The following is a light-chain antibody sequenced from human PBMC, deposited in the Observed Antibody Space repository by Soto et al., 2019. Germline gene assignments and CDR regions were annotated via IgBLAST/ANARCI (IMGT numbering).Light chain of an antibody. CDR3: QQYLFYPLT. Sequence: DIHLTQSQSSLSASVGDRVTITCRASQGIRNYLGWFQQKPGKAPKSPIHSASSLQSGVPSKFSGSGSGTDFTLTISSLEPEDFATYYCQQYLFYPLTFGGGTKVEI. V-gene: IGKV1-16*02. J-gene: IGKJ4*01. CDR1: QGIRNY. CDR2: SAS.